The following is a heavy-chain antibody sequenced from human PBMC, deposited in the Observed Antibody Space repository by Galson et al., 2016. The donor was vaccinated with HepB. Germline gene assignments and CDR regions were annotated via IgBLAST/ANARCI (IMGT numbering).Heavy chain of an antibody. CDR1: GYSFTTYW. Sequence: QSGAEVKKPGESLRISCAASGYSFTTYWIAWVRQMPGKGLEEMGIMYPGDSGDSDIRYSPPFQGQVTISADRSISTAYLQWSSLKSSYTAMYYCSRQGSGSYNSFDMWGQGTMVTVSS. V-gene: IGHV5-51*01. D-gene: IGHD1-26*01. CDR3: SRQGSGSYNSFDM. J-gene: IGHJ3*02. CDR2: MYPGDSGDSDI.